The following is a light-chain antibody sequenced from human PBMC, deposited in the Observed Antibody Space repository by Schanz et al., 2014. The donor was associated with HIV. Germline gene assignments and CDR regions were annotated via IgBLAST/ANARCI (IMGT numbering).Light chain of an antibody. Sequence: QSVLTQPPSVSALPGQRVTISCSGSSSNIGNNYVSWYQQLPGTAPKLLIYDDNSRPSGVPDRFSGSKSGTSASLAITGLQADDEAAYYCQSYDVSLSGKVFGGGTKVTVL. V-gene: IGLV1-40*01. J-gene: IGLJ2*01. CDR1: SSNIGNNY. CDR3: QSYDVSLSGKV. CDR2: DDN.